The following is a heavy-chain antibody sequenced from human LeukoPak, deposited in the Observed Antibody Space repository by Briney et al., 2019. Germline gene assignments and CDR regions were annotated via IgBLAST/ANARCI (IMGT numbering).Heavy chain of an antibody. D-gene: IGHD5-24*01. CDR2: IRSKAYGGAT. Sequence: GGSLRLSCTASGFTFGDYGMNWFRQAPGKGLEWVGFIRSKAYGGATEYAASVKGRFTISRDDSKSIAYLQMNSLRAEDTAVYYCAKHQMDRLDVWGKGTTVTISS. V-gene: IGHV3-49*03. CDR1: GFTFGDYG. CDR3: AKHQMDRLDV. J-gene: IGHJ6*04.